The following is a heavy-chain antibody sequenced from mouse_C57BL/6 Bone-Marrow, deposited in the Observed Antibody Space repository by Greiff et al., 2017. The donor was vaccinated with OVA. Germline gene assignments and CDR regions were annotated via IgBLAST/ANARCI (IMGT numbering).Heavy chain of an antibody. CDR3: TTGATVESDYFDY. CDR2: IDPENGDT. D-gene: IGHD1-1*01. CDR1: GFNIKDDY. J-gene: IGHJ2*01. V-gene: IGHV14-4*01. Sequence: VQLQQSGAELVRPGASVKLSCTASGFNIKDDYMHWVKQRPEQGLEWIGWIDPENGDTEYASKFQGQATITADTSSNTAYLQLSSLTSEDTAVYYCTTGATVESDYFDYWGQGTTLTVAS.